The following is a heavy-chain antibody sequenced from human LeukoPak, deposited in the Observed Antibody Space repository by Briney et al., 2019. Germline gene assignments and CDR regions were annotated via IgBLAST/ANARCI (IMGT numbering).Heavy chain of an antibody. Sequence: ASVKVSCKVSGYTLTELSMHWVRQAPGKGLEWMGGFDPEDGETIYAQKFQGRVTMTEDTSTDTAYMELSSLRSEDTAVYYCATVLTYYYDSSHPFDYWGQGTLVTVSS. CDR3: ATVLTYYYDSSHPFDY. J-gene: IGHJ4*02. CDR2: FDPEDGET. CDR1: GYTLTELS. V-gene: IGHV1-24*01. D-gene: IGHD3-22*01.